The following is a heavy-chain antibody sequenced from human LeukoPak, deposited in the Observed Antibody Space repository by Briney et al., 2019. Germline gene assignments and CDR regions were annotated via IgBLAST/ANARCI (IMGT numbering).Heavy chain of an antibody. CDR1: GGSFRGDF. V-gene: IGHV4-59*10. J-gene: IGHJ4*02. CDR2: IYDSART. D-gene: IGHD5-18*01. CDR3: ARGRGYSYGYLGYYFDY. Sequence: KPSETLSLTCAVYGGSFRGDFWSWIRKAAGKRLEWIGRIYDSARTNYKASLQSRVTISVDTSKNQFSLKLSSVTAADTAVYYCARGRGYSYGYLGYYFDYWGQGTLVTVSS.